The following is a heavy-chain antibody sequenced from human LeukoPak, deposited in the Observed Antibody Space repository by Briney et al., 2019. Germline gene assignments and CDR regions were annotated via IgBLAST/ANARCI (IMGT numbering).Heavy chain of an antibody. D-gene: IGHD3-22*01. J-gene: IGHJ4*02. CDR1: GFTFSNYA. CDR3: AKVGSYHDFDY. V-gene: IGHV3-23*01. Sequence: GGSLRLSCAASGFTFSNYAMSWVRQAPGKGLEWVSAFSGGGGSTYYADSVKGRFTVSRDNSKNTLFLQMNSLRAEDTAVYYCAKVGSYHDFDYWGQGTLVTVSS. CDR2: FSGGGGST.